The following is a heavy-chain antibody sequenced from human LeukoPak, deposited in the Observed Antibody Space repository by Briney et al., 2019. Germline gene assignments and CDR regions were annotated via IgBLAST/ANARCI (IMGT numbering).Heavy chain of an antibody. D-gene: IGHD4-17*01. V-gene: IGHV1-18*01. Sequence: ASVKVPCKASGYTFTNYGFIWVRQAPGQGLEWMGWINAYNGNTNYAQKLQGRVTMTTDTSTSTAYMELRSLRSDDTAVYYCARAAYGDPLYGMDVWGQGTTVTVSS. CDR3: ARAAYGDPLYGMDV. CDR1: GYTFTNYG. J-gene: IGHJ6*02. CDR2: INAYNGNT.